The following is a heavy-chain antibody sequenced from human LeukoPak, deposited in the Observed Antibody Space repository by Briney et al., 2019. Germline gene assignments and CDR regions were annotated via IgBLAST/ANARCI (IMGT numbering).Heavy chain of an antibody. CDR3: ARAYCGGDCYWYYFDY. D-gene: IGHD2-21*02. CDR2: IYSGGST. Sequence: GGSLRLSCAASGFTVSSNYMSWVRQAPGKGLEWVSVIYSGGSTYYADSVKGGFTISRDNSKNTLYLQMNSLRAEDTAVYYCARAYCGGDCYWYYFDYWGQGTLVTVSS. J-gene: IGHJ4*02. V-gene: IGHV3-53*01. CDR1: GFTVSSNY.